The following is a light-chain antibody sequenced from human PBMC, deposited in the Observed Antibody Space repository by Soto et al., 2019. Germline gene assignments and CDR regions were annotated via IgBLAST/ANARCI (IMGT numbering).Light chain of an antibody. CDR1: QGISSF. V-gene: IGKV1-9*01. Sequence: IQLTQSQSSLSASVGDSVTITCRASQGISSFLSWYHQKPGKAPKLLIYAASTLQSGVPSRFSSSGSGTDFTLTISSLQPEDFAPYFCQQLNSYPITFGQGTRLEI. J-gene: IGKJ5*01. CDR3: QQLNSYPIT. CDR2: AAS.